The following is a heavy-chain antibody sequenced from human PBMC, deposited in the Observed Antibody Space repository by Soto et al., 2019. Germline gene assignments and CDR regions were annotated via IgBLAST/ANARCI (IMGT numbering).Heavy chain of an antibody. CDR1: GYTFTGYY. CDR2: INPNSGGT. D-gene: IGHD3-10*01. Sequence: QVPLVQSGAEVKKPGASVKVSCKASGYTFTGYYMHWVRQAPGQGLEWMGWINPNSGGTNYAQKFQGWVTMTRDTSISTAYMELSRLRSDDTAVYYCARASSMVRGVINYWGQGTLVTVSS. CDR3: ARASSMVRGVINY. J-gene: IGHJ4*02. V-gene: IGHV1-2*04.